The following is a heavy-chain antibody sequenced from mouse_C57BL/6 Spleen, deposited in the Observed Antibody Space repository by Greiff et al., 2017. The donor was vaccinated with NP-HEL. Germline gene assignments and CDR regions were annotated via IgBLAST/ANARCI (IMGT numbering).Heavy chain of an antibody. CDR3: ARGYGNYRYYAMDY. V-gene: IGHV5-16*01. CDR2: INYDGSST. D-gene: IGHD2-1*01. CDR1: GFTFSDYY. J-gene: IGHJ4*01. Sequence: EVMLVESEGGLVQPGSSMKLSCTASGFTFSDYYMAWVRQVPEKGLEWVANINYDGSSTYYLDSLKSRFIISRDNAKNILYLQMSSLKSEDTATYYCARGYGNYRYYAMDYWGQGTSVTVSS.